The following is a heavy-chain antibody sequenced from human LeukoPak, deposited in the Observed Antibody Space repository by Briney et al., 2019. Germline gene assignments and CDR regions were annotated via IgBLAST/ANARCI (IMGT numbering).Heavy chain of an antibody. Sequence: GASVKVSCKASRYTFTGSYIHWVRQAPGQGLEWMGRISPNSGDTNYAQKFQGRVTMSRDTSISTAYMELSRLRSDDTAVYYCAREINSSAYYWGQGTLVTVSS. J-gene: IGHJ4*02. CDR2: ISPNSGDT. D-gene: IGHD3-22*01. CDR1: RYTFTGSY. V-gene: IGHV1-2*06. CDR3: AREINSSAYY.